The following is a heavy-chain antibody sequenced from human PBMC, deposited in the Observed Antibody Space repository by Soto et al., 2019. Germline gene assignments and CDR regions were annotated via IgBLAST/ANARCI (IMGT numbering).Heavy chain of an antibody. V-gene: IGHV3-23*01. J-gene: IGHJ6*02. D-gene: IGHD3-16*02. CDR3: AKDTIGGVIVIPYGMDG. Sequence: GGSLRLSCAASGFTFSSYAMSWVRQAPGKGLEWVSAISGSGGSTYYADSVKGRFTISRDNSKNTLYLQMNSLRAEDTAVYYWAKDTIGGVIVIPYGMDGWGQGTTVTVSS. CDR1: GFTFSSYA. CDR2: ISGSGGST.